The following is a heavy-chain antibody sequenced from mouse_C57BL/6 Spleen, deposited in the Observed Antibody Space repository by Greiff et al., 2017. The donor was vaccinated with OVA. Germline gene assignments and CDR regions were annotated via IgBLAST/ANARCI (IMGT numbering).Heavy chain of an antibody. Sequence: QVQLQQPGAELVKPGASVKLSCKASGYAFSSYWMNWVKQRPGKGLEWIGQIYPGDGDTNYNGKFKGKATLTADKSSSTAYMQLSSLTSEDSAVYFCARDLYYGNYDAMDYWGQGTSVTVSS. J-gene: IGHJ4*01. CDR2: IYPGDGDT. D-gene: IGHD2-1*01. CDR1: GYAFSSYW. CDR3: ARDLYYGNYDAMDY. V-gene: IGHV1-80*01.